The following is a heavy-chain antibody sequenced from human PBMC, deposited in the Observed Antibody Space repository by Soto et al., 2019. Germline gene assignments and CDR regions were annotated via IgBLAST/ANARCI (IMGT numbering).Heavy chain of an antibody. CDR2: IYNGGGT. V-gene: IGHV3-53*01. CDR3: ASTRGSSYDY. Sequence: PGGSLRLSSAVSGFTVSGNYMSWVRQAPGKGLEWVSVIYNGGGTYYADSVKGRFTISRDNSKNTLYLQMNSLRAEDTAVYYCASTRGSSYDYWGQGTLVTVSS. J-gene: IGHJ4*02. D-gene: IGHD6-6*01. CDR1: GFTVSGNY.